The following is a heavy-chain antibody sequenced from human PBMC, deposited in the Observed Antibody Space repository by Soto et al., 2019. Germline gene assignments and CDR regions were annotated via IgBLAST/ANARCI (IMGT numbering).Heavy chain of an antibody. CDR3: ARLPREFWSDPDY. V-gene: IGHV5-51*01. CDR1: GYSFSNHW. D-gene: IGHD3-3*01. J-gene: IGHJ4*02. CDR2: IYPGDSDM. Sequence: GESLKISCEGVGYSFSNHWIAWVRQMPEKGLEWMGTIYPGDSDMRYSPSFRGQVTISVDKSINTAYLQWGSLKASDTAKYYCARLPREFWSDPDYWDRGTLGTVST.